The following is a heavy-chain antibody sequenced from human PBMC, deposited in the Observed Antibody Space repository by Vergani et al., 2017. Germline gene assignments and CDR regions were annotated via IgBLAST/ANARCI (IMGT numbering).Heavy chain of an antibody. V-gene: IGHV3-30*02. D-gene: IGHD2-15*01. CDR1: GFTFNRYG. Sequence: QVQLVQSGGGVVQPGGSLRLPCVASGFTFNRYGMQWVRQAPGKGLEWVAYVLFDGSNEYYADSVKGRFIVSRDNSNDALYLKMNSLRTDDTAVYYCARDLAYCHEGSCALWGQGSVVTVSS. CDR3: ARDLAYCHEGSCAL. CDR2: VLFDGSNE. J-gene: IGHJ4*02.